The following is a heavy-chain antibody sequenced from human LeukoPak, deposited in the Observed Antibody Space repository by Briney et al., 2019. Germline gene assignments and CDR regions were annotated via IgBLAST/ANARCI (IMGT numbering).Heavy chain of an antibody. J-gene: IGHJ4*02. CDR3: ARTPPTAGLTTIGVGSDY. CDR1: GFTFSTYS. Sequence: GGSLRLSCAASGFTFSTYSMNWVRQAPGKGLEWVSYISGSSETIYYADSVKGRFTISRDNAKNSLYLQMNSLRDEDTAVYYCARTPPTAGLTTIGVGSDYWGQGTLVTVSS. D-gene: IGHD4-11*01. V-gene: IGHV3-48*02. CDR2: ISGSSETI.